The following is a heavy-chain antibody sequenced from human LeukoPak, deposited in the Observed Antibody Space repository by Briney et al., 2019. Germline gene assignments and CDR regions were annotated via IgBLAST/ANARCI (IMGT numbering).Heavy chain of an antibody. J-gene: IGHJ6*02. CDR3: AKTGRATSYYYYGMDV. Sequence: GGSLRLSCAASRFTFSSYAMSWVRQAPGKGLEWVSAISGSGGSTYYADSVKGRFTISRDNSKNTLYLQMNSLRAEDTAVYYCAKTGRATSYYYYGMDVWGQGTTVTVSS. V-gene: IGHV3-23*01. D-gene: IGHD1-26*01. CDR1: RFTFSSYA. CDR2: ISGSGGST.